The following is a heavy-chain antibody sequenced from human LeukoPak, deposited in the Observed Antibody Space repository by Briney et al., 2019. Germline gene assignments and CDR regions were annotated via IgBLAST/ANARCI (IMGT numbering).Heavy chain of an antibody. V-gene: IGHV1-69*13. CDR2: IIPIFGTA. J-gene: IGHJ5*02. CDR1: GGTFSSYA. Sequence: SAKVSCKASGGTFSSYATSWVRQAPGQGLEWMGGIIPIFGTANYAQKFQGRVTITADESTSTAYMELSSLRSEDTAVYYCATPNWGDDILTGYSSWGQGTLVTVSS. CDR3: ATPNWGDDILTGYSS. D-gene: IGHD3-9*01.